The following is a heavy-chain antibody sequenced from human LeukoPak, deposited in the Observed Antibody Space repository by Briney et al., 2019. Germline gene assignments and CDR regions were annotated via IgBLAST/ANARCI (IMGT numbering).Heavy chain of an antibody. CDR2: ISGSGGST. CDR3: ARDLIGSGNH. D-gene: IGHD3-10*01. J-gene: IGHJ4*02. CDR1: GFTFSSYA. Sequence: GGSLRLSCAASGFTFSSYAMSWVRQAPGKGLEWVSAISGSGGSTYYADSVKGRFTISRDNAKNSLYLQMNSLRAEDTAVYYCARDLIGSGNHWGQGTLVTVSS. V-gene: IGHV3-23*01.